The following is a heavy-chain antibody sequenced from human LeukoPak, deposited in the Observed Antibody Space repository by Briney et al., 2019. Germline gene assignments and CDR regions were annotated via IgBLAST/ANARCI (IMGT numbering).Heavy chain of an antibody. J-gene: IGHJ6*03. CDR3: ARGSGSPYYYYMDV. CDR2: ISVYNGKT. D-gene: IGHD3-10*01. V-gene: IGHV1-18*01. CDR1: GYMFTSYA. Sequence: ASVKVSCQASGYMFTSYAIHWVREAPGQGLEWLGWISVYNGKTDYAEGLQGRVTMTTDRSTNTAFMELRSLRSDDTAIYFCARGSGSPYYYYMDVGVQGTAVTVSS.